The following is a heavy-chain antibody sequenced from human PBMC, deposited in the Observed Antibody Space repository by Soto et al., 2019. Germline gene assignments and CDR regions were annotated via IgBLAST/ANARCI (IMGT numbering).Heavy chain of an antibody. V-gene: IGHV3-73*01. D-gene: IGHD3-16*01. CDR3: TRDLFSYDYSGILWFDP. CDR2: IRSKGRNYAT. CDR1: GFAFSGSA. J-gene: IGHJ5*02. Sequence: GGSLRLSCAASGFAFSGSAMYWVRQASGKGPEWVGRIRSKGRNYATEYAASVKGRFTISRDDSKNTAYLQMNSLQTEDTAVYYCTRDLFSYDYSGILWFDPWGQGTLVTVSS.